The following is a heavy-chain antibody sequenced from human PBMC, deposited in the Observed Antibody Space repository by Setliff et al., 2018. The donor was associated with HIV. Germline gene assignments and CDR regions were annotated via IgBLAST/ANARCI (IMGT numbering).Heavy chain of an antibody. D-gene: IGHD3-22*01. Sequence: NPSETLSLTCSVSGYSTNNGYYWGWIRQPPGKGLEWVATIYQTGNTYYSPSLKSRVTVSMDMSRNQFSVKLNSATAADTAVYYCARQAWHYDRDGYFIDYWGQGMLVTVSS. CDR3: ARQAWHYDRDGYFIDY. CDR1: GYSTNNGYY. J-gene: IGHJ4*02. CDR2: IYQTGNT. V-gene: IGHV4-38-2*02.